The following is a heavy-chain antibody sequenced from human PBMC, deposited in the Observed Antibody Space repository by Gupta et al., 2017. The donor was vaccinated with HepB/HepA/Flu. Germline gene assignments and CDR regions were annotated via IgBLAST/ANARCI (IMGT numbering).Heavy chain of an antibody. J-gene: IGHJ6*03. V-gene: IGHV1-46*01. CDR2: INPSGGST. CDR3: ARDPRAAAGFSYYMDV. Sequence: VQLVQSGAEVKTPGASVKVSCTATGYTFTSYYMRWVRQAPGQGLEWMGIINPSGGSTTYAQKFQGRVTMTRDTSTSTVYMELRTLRSEDTAVYYCARDPRAAAGFSYYMDVGGKGTTGTVSS. CDR1: GYTFTSYY. D-gene: IGHD6-13*01.